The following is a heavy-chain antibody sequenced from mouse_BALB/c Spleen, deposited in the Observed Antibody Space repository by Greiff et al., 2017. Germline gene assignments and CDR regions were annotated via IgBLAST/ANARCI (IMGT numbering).Heavy chain of an antibody. CDR3: ATYGNHGGFAY. Sequence: EVHLVESGGGLVKPGGSLKLSCAASGFTFSSYAMSWVRQTPEKRLEWVASISSGGSYTYYPDTVTGRFTISRDNAKNTLYLEMSSLRSEDTAMYYCATYGNHGGFAYWGQGTLVTVSA. D-gene: IGHD2-10*02. V-gene: IGHV5-9-4*01. CDR1: GFTFSSYA. CDR2: ISSGGSYT. J-gene: IGHJ3*01.